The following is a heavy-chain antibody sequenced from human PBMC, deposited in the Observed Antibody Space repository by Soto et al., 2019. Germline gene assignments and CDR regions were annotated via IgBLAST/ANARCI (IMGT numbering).Heavy chain of an antibody. J-gene: IGHJ5*02. D-gene: IGHD3-10*01. CDR2: INVYNGNT. V-gene: IGHV1-18*01. CDR3: ARGVGSGSDYNQYNWFDP. Sequence: QVQLVQSGGEVKKPGASVKVSCKASGYTFTNYGISWVRQAPGQGLEWMGWINVYNGNTKYAQKVQGRVTMTTDTSTSTAYMEVRSLRSDDTSVYYCARGVGSGSDYNQYNWFDPWGQGTLVTGSS. CDR1: GYTFTNYG.